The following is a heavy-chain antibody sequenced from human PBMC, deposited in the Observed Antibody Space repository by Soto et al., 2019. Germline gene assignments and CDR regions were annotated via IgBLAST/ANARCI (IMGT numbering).Heavy chain of an antibody. J-gene: IGHJ4*02. CDR3: ARGGGYSAQDY. V-gene: IGHV3-74*01. CDR2: ISSDGSSA. D-gene: IGHD5-18*01. CDR1: GFTLSSYW. Sequence: EMQLVESGGGLVQPGGSLRLSCAASGFTLSSYWMHWVRQAPGKGLVWVSRISSDGSSANYADSVKGRFTISRDNAKNTLYLQMDSLRTDDTAVYFCARGGGYSAQDYWGQGTLVTVSS.